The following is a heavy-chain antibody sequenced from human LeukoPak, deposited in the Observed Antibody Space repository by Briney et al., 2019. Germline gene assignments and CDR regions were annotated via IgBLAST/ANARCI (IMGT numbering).Heavy chain of an antibody. D-gene: IGHD2-2*01. J-gene: IGHJ4*02. CDR3: ASTERCSTTYPLDY. CDR2: INHSGST. Sequence: SETLTLTCAVYGGSFRGYYWSWIRQPLGKGLEWTGKINHSGSTNYNPSLKSRVTISLDTSMKKFSLKLNSVTAADTAVYYCASTERCSTTYPLDYWGQGTLVTVSS. CDR1: GGSFRGYY. V-gene: IGHV4-34*01.